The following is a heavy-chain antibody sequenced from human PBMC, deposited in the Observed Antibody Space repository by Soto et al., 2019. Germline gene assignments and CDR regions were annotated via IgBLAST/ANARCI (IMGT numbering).Heavy chain of an antibody. V-gene: IGHV4-39*01. D-gene: IGHD6-13*01. J-gene: IGHJ5*02. CDR1: GGSISSSRSY. CDR2: IFYAGNT. CDR3: ARQAAAPGIDLWFDP. Sequence: SETLFHTCNVSGGSISSSRSYWAWFRQPPGKELEWIANIFYAGNTYYNPSLKSRVTVSVDTSKNQFSLKLDSVTAADTAVYYCARQAAAPGIDLWFDPWGQGTLVNVSS.